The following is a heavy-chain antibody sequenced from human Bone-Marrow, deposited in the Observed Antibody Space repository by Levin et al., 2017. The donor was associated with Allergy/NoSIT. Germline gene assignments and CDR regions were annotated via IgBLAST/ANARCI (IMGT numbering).Heavy chain of an antibody. Sequence: GESLKISCAASEFTFSSYWMTWVRQAPGKGLEWVANINQDGSEKYYVDSVKGRFTISRDNAKNSLYLHMNSLRAEDTAVYYCARDTGYDTFDYWGQGTRVTVSS. J-gene: IGHJ4*02. CDR2: INQDGSEK. D-gene: IGHD5-12*01. V-gene: IGHV3-7*01. CDR1: EFTFSSYW. CDR3: ARDTGYDTFDY.